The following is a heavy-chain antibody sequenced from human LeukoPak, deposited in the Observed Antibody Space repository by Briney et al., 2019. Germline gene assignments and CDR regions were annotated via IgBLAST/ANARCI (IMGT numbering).Heavy chain of an antibody. CDR1: GGSISSYY. Sequence: SETLSLTCTVSGGSISSYYWSWIRQPAGKGLEWIGRVYTSGSTNYNPSLKSRVTMSVDTSKNQFSLKLSSVTAADTAVYYCARGASGYDYYYGMDVWGQGTTVTVSS. D-gene: IGHD5-12*01. J-gene: IGHJ6*02. V-gene: IGHV4-4*07. CDR3: ARGASGYDYYYGMDV. CDR2: VYTSGST.